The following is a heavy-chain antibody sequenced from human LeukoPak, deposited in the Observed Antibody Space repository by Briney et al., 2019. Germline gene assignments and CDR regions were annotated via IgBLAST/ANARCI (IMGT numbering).Heavy chain of an antibody. CDR3: ARDIRGYIQSDRYFDQ. J-gene: IGHJ4*02. V-gene: IGHV3-30*04. CDR2: LSHVGAIT. Sequence: GGSLRVSCEASGFTFTSHAVHWVRQAPGKGLEWVAVLSHVGAITFYSDSVKGRFTVSRDNFNNTLFLQMNSLRVEDSAVYYCARDIRGYIQSDRYFDQWGRGTGVSVSS. CDR1: GFTFTSHA. D-gene: IGHD1-1*01.